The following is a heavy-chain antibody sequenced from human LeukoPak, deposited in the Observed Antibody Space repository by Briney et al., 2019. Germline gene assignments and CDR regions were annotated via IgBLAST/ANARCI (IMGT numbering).Heavy chain of an antibody. CDR3: ARTRYDYVWGSSDYFDY. V-gene: IGHV1-46*01. D-gene: IGHD3-16*01. CDR1: RYTFTSYD. J-gene: IGHJ4*02. Sequence: GASVKVSCKASRYTFTSYDINWVRQATGQGLEWMGIINPSGGSTSYAQKFQGRVTMTRDTSTSTVYMELSSLRSEDTAVYYCARTRYDYVWGSSDYFDYWGQGTLVTVSS. CDR2: INPSGGST.